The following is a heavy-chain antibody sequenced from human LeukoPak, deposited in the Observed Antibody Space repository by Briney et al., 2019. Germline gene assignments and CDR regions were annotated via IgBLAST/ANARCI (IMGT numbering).Heavy chain of an antibody. V-gene: IGHV1-8*01. J-gene: IGHJ4*02. D-gene: IGHD2-21*01. CDR3: ARVAGNCGGDCYRLVY. CDR1: GYTFTTYD. Sequence: ASVNVSCKASGYTFTTYDINWVRQATGQGLGWMAWMNPNSGNTGYAQKFQGRATMTRNTSISQAYMELSSLRSEDTAVYYCARVAGNCGGDCYRLVYWGQGTLVTVAS. CDR2: MNPNSGNT.